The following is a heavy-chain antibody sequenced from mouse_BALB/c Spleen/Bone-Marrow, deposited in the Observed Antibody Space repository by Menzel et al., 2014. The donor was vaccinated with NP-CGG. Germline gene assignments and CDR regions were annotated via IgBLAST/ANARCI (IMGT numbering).Heavy chain of an antibody. CDR3: ARYNAYDWYFDV. CDR1: GYTFTSYW. V-gene: IGHV1S81*02. D-gene: IGHD2-2*01. J-gene: IGHJ1*01. CDR2: INPSNGRS. Sequence: QVQLQQSGAELVKPGASVKLSCKASGYTFTSYWMHWVKQRPGQGLEWIGEINPSNGRSNYSEKFKSKATLTVDKSSSTTYMQHSSLTSEDAAVYSCARYNAYDWYFDVWGAGTTVTVYS.